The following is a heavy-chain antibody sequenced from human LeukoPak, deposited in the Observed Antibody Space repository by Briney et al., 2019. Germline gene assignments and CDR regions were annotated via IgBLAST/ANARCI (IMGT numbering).Heavy chain of an antibody. CDR2: IYYSGST. V-gene: IGHV4-59*12. D-gene: IGHD3-10*01. Sequence: PSETLSLTCTVSGGSISSYYWSWIRQPPGKGLEWIGYIYYSGSTNYNPSLKSRVTISVDTSKNQFSLKLSSVTAADTAVYYCARERFGELLDYWGQGTLVTVSS. J-gene: IGHJ4*02. CDR3: ARERFGELLDY. CDR1: GGSISSYY.